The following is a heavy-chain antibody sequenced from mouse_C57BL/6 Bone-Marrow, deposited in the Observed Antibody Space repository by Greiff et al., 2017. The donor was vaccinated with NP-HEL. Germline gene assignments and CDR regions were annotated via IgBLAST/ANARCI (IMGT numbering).Heavy chain of an antibody. CDR1: GYAFSSYW. D-gene: IGHD1-1*01. J-gene: IGHJ2*01. Sequence: QVQLQQSGAELVKPGASVKISCKASGYAFSSYWMNWVKQRPGKGLEWIGQIYPGDGDTNYNGKFKGKATLTADKSSSTAYMQLSSLTSEDSAVYFCARDYGSSPYYFECWGQGTTLTVSS. CDR2: IYPGDGDT. V-gene: IGHV1-80*01. CDR3: ARDYGSSPYYFEC.